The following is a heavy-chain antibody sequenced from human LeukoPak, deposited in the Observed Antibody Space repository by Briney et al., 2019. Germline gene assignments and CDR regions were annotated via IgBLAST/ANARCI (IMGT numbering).Heavy chain of an antibody. Sequence: GGSLRLSCAASGFTLSNAYMSWVRQAPGKGLEWLARTRSRAKGYTTEYAASVRGRFTISRDDSKNSLYLQMNSLKTEDTALYYCVSALSHVTGYYYFDHWGQGTLVTVSS. D-gene: IGHD3-9*01. CDR1: GFTLSNAY. CDR2: TRSRAKGYTT. J-gene: IGHJ4*02. CDR3: VSALSHVTGYYYFDH. V-gene: IGHV3-72*01.